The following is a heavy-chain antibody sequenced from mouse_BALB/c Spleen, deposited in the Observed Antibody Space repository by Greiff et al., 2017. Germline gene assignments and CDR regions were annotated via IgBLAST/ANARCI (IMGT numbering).Heavy chain of an antibody. CDR3: ARKGEIYYDYDWFAY. D-gene: IGHD2-4*01. V-gene: IGHV2-2*02. CDR1: GFSLTSYG. CDR2: IWSGGST. J-gene: IGHJ3*01. Sequence: VQLQQSGPGLVQPSQSLSITCTVSGFSLTSYGVHWVRQSPGKGLEWLGVIWSGGSTDYNAAFISRLSISKDNSKSQVFFKMNSLQANDTAIYYCARKGEIYYDYDWFAYWGQGTLVTVSA.